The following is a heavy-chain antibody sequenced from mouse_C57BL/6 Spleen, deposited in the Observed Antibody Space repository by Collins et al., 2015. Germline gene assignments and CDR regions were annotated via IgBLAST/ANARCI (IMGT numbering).Heavy chain of an antibody. Sequence: QVQLQQSGAELVRPGASVKMSCKASGYTFTSYWITWVKQRPGQGLEWIGDIYPGSGSTNYNEKFKNKAKLTVDTSSSTAYMQLSSLTSEDSAVYYCARWGPHYHGSSYWYFDVWGTGTTVTVSS. CDR1: GYTFTSYW. CDR2: IYPGSGST. J-gene: IGHJ1*03. CDR3: ARWGPHYHGSSYWYFDV. V-gene: IGHV1-55*01. D-gene: IGHD1-1*01.